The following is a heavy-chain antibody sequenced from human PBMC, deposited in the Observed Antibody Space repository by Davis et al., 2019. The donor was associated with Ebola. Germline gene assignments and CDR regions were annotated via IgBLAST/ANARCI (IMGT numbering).Heavy chain of an antibody. Sequence: GESLKISCAASGFTFSNYAMSWVRQAPGKGLEWVSGISGSGGSTYYADSVKGRFTISRDNSKNTLYLQMNSLRAEDTAVYYCAKDRGYCTGGVCYWTGWFDPWGQGTLVTVSS. CDR3: AKDRGYCTGGVCYWTGWFDP. V-gene: IGHV3-23*01. CDR2: ISGSGGST. CDR1: GFTFSNYA. D-gene: IGHD2-8*02. J-gene: IGHJ5*02.